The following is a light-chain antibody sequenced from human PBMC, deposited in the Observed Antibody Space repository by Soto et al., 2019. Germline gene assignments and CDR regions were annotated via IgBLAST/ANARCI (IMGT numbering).Light chain of an antibody. CDR3: SSYTSSGTVV. J-gene: IGLJ3*02. CDR2: DVG. V-gene: IGLV2-14*01. Sequence: QSALTQPASVSGSPGQSITISCTGTSSDIGAYNYVSWYQQHRGKAPKLMIYDVGKRPSGVSNRFSGAKSGNTASLTISGLQAEDEVDYYCSSYTSSGTVVFGGGTQLTVL. CDR1: SSDIGAYNY.